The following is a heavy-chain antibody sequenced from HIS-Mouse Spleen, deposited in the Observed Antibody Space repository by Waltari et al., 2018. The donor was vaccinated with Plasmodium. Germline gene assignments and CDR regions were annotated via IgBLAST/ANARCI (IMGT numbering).Heavy chain of an antibody. D-gene: IGHD3-10*01. Sequence: QVQLVESGGGVVQPGRSLHLCWSAPGFTFSIHAMHWARWAPGKGLEWVAVISYDGSNKYYADSVKGRFTISRDNSKNTLYLQMNSLRAEDTAVYYCAREAGSGGLYYFDYWGQGTLVTVSS. J-gene: IGHJ4*02. V-gene: IGHV3-30-3*01. CDR3: AREAGSGGLYYFDY. CDR2: ISYDGSNK. CDR1: GFTFSIHA.